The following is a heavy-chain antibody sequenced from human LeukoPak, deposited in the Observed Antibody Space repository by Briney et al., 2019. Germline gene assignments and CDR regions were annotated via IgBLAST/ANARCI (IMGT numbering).Heavy chain of an antibody. J-gene: IGHJ4*02. CDR2: IYTSGST. CDR1: GGSISSYY. V-gene: IGHV4-4*07. Sequence: SETLSLTCTVSGGSISSYYWSWIRQPAGKGLKWIGRIYTSGSTNYNPSLKSRVTMSVDTSKNQFSLKLSSVTAADTAVYYCARDSNSGSYDYWGPGTLVTVSS. CDR3: ARDSNSGSYDY. D-gene: IGHD1-26*01.